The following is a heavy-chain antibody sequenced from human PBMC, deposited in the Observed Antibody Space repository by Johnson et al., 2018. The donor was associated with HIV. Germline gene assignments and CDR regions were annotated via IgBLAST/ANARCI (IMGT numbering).Heavy chain of an antibody. CDR2: IHSGGTT. V-gene: IGHV3-53*01. CDR3: ARSPETGDRLWMAFDI. J-gene: IGHJ3*02. CDR1: GFTVSSNY. Sequence: EVQLVESGGGLVQPGGSLRLSCAASGFTVSSNYMIWVRQAPGKGLEWVSVIHSGGTTFYADSVRGRFTISRDSSKNTLYLQMKSLRVEDTAVYYCARSPETGDRLWMAFDIWGHGTMVTVSS. D-gene: IGHD4-17*01.